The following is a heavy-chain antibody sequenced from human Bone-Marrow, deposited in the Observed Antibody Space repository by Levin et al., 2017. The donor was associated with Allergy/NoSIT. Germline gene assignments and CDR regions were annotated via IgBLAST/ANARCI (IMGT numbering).Heavy chain of an antibody. CDR3: ARQGLVWVGEYAFDI. V-gene: IGHV4-59*08. Sequence: GSLRLSCTVSGGSISTDYWSWIRQPPGKGLEWIGYIYDSGSTNYNPSLNSRVTISLDTSKNQFSLRLTSVTESDTAVYYYARQGLVWVGEYAFDIWGQGTMVTVFS. CDR1: GGSISTDY. J-gene: IGHJ3*02. D-gene: IGHD3-10*01. CDR2: IYDSGST.